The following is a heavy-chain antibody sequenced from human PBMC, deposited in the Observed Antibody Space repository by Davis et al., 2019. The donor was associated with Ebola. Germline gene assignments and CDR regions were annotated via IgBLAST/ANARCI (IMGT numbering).Heavy chain of an antibody. Sequence: ASVKVSCKASGYTFTGYYIHWVRQAPGQGLEWMGWISAYNGNTNYAQILQGRVTMTTDTSTSTAYMELRSLRSDDTAVYYCARIELISFPWDYWGQGTLVTVSS. J-gene: IGHJ4*02. CDR2: ISAYNGNT. CDR3: ARIELISFPWDY. D-gene: IGHD3-10*01. CDR1: GYTFTGYY. V-gene: IGHV1-18*04.